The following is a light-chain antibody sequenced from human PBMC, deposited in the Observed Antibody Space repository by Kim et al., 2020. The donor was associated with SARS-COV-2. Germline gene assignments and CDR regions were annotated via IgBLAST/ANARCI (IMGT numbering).Light chain of an antibody. V-gene: IGKV3-20*01. CDR1: QSVSSSY. CDR3: QQYDMSPLT. Sequence: SPGERATLSCRASQSVSSSYLAWYQQKPGQAPRLRIYGASSRATGIPDRFSGSESGTDFTLTISRLEPEDFAVYYCQQYDMSPLTFGGGTKVDIK. CDR2: GAS. J-gene: IGKJ4*01.